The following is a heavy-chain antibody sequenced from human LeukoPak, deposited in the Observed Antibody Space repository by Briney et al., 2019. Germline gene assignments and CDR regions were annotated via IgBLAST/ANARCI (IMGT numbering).Heavy chain of an antibody. V-gene: IGHV3-74*01. CDR3: ARDIGPADYYYYGMDV. J-gene: IGHJ6*02. CDR1: GFTFSSYW. CDR2: INSDGSST. D-gene: IGHD3/OR15-3a*01. Sequence: GGSLRLSCAASGFTFSSYWMHWVRQAPGKGLVWVSRINSDGSSTSYADSVKGRFTISRDNAKNTLYLRMNSLRAEDTAVYYCARDIGPADYYYYGMDVWGQGTTVTVSS.